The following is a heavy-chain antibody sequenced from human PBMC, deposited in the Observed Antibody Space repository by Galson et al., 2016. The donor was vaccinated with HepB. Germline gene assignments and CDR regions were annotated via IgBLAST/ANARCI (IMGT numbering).Heavy chain of an antibody. J-gene: IGHJ4*02. CDR2: ISWSSGRI. V-gene: IGHV3-9*01. CDR3: AKDRLGYDSGGYPVFDY. Sequence: SLRLSCAASGFRFDDHAMHWVRQAPGKGLEWVSGISWSSGRIGYGDSVKGRFTISRDDAKNSLFLQMNSLRADDTALYYCAKDRLGYDSGGYPVFDYWGQGTLVTVSS. CDR1: GFRFDDHA. D-gene: IGHD3-22*01.